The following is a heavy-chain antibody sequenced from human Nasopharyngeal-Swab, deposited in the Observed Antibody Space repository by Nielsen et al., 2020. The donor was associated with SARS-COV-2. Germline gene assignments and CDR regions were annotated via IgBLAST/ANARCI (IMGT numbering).Heavy chain of an antibody. J-gene: IGHJ6*02. CDR2: IRRDSGAR. Sequence: ESLKTPCVGPGFSLSNYWMSWVRQAPGRGLEWVANIRRDSGARFYVDSVKGRFTISRDNAKNSLYLQMNSLRGEDTAVYYCAKDWRTGRSLGLCGMDVWGQGTTVIVSS. D-gene: IGHD7-27*01. CDR3: AKDWRTGRSLGLCGMDV. V-gene: IGHV3-7*03. CDR1: GFSLSNYW.